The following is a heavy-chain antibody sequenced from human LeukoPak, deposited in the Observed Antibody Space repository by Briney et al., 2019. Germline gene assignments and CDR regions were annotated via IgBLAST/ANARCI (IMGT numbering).Heavy chain of an antibody. CDR2: IYYSGST. CDR1: GGSISSSSYY. Sequence: SETLSLTCTVSGGSISSSSYYWGWIRQPPGKGLEGFGSIYYSGSTYYNPSLKSRVTISVDTSKNQFSLKLSSVTAADTAVYNCARLRNYFDYWGQGTLVTVSS. J-gene: IGHJ4*02. CDR3: ARLRNYFDY. V-gene: IGHV4-39*01.